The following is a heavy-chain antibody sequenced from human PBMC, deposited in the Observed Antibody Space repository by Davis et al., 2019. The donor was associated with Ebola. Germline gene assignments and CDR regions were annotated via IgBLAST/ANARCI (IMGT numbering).Heavy chain of an antibody. V-gene: IGHV3-7*01. Sequence: GESLKISCEATGLTFIEFAMNWVRQAPGKGLEWVANIKQDGSETYYVDSVKGRFTISRDNAKNSLFLQMNGLTVDDTAVYYCVRGAGWLLDYWGQGTLVTVSS. CDR1: GLTFIEFA. D-gene: IGHD5-12*01. CDR2: IKQDGSET. CDR3: VRGAGWLLDY. J-gene: IGHJ4*02.